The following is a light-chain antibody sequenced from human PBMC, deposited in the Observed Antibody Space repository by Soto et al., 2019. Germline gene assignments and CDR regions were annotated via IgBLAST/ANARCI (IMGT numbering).Light chain of an antibody. CDR1: PSVRSY. Sequence: EIELTQSPVTLSLSPGERATLSCRASPSVRSYLAWYQQKTGQAPRLLIYDASNRAPGIPARFSGSGSGTDFPLTISSLEPEDFAVYYCQQRSNWPWTFGQGTKVEIK. CDR2: DAS. V-gene: IGKV3-11*01. CDR3: QQRSNWPWT. J-gene: IGKJ1*01.